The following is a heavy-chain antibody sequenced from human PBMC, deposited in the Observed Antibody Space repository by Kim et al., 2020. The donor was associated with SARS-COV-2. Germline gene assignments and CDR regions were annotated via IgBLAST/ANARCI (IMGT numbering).Heavy chain of an antibody. Sequence: GGSLRLSCAASGFTFSGSPMHWVRQASGKGLEWVGRVITKANNYATSYAASARGRFTISRDDSTNTAYLQMNSLKTEDTAVYYCVSSGYYRIYWGQGTLVTVSS. V-gene: IGHV3-73*01. CDR1: GFTFSGSP. CDR3: VSSGYYRIY. CDR2: VITKANNYAT. D-gene: IGHD3-22*01. J-gene: IGHJ4*02.